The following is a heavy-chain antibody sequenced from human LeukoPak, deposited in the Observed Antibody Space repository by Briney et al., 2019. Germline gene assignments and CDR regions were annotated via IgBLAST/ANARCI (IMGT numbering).Heavy chain of an antibody. CDR3: ARDPLGATPSGDSFEI. J-gene: IGHJ3*02. Sequence: GASVKISCKASGYTFTSYGISWVRQAPGQGLEWMGWISAYNGNTNYAQKLQGRVTMTTDTSTSTAYMELRSLRSDDTAVYYCARDPLGATPSGDSFEIWGQGTVVTVSS. V-gene: IGHV1-18*01. D-gene: IGHD1-26*01. CDR1: GYTFTSYG. CDR2: ISAYNGNT.